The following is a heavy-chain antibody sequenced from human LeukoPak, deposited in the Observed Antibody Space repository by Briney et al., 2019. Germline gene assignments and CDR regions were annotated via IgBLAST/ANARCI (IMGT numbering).Heavy chain of an antibody. Sequence: PSETLSLTCTVSGGSISSYYLGWIRQPPGKGLEWIGHMHYSGSTNYNPSLKSRVTISVDASKNQFSLRLSSVTAADTAVYYCARDRSPSWYYFWGQGTLVTVSS. J-gene: IGHJ4*02. V-gene: IGHV4-59*01. D-gene: IGHD6-13*01. CDR1: GGSISSYY. CDR2: MHYSGST. CDR3: ARDRSPSWYYF.